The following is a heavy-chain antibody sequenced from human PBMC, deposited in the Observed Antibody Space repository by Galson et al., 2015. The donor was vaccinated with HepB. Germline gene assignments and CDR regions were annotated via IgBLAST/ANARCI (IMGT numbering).Heavy chain of an antibody. D-gene: IGHD3-22*01. V-gene: IGHV3-23*01. Sequence: LRLSCAASGFTFSSYAMSWVRQAPGKGLEWVSAISGSGGSTYYADSVKGRFTISRDNSKNTLYLQMNSLRAEDTAVYYCAKGQSPPYYYDSSGYYPFDYWGQGTLVTVSS. J-gene: IGHJ4*02. CDR2: ISGSGGST. CDR3: AKGQSPPYYYDSSGYYPFDY. CDR1: GFTFSSYA.